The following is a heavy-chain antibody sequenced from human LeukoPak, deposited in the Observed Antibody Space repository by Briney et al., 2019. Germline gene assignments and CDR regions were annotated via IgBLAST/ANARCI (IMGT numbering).Heavy chain of an antibody. CDR3: ARGIRRYFDWLPTLYFDY. J-gene: IGHJ4*02. CDR1: GGSFSGYY. Sequence: PSETPSLTCAVYGGSFSGYYWSWIRQPPGKGLGWIGEINHSGSTNYNPSLKSRVTISVDTSKNQFSLKLSSVTAADTAVYYCARGIRRYFDWLPTLYFDYWGQGTLVTVSS. V-gene: IGHV4-34*01. D-gene: IGHD3-9*01. CDR2: INHSGST.